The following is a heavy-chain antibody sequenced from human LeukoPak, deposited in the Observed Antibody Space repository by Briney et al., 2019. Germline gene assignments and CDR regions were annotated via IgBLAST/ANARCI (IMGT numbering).Heavy chain of an antibody. CDR2: IKQDGSEK. CDR1: GFTLSSYA. CDR3: ARDFGITGTTGIDY. V-gene: IGHV3-7*01. D-gene: IGHD1-7*01. J-gene: IGHJ4*02. Sequence: GRSLRLSCAASGFTLSSYAMSWVRQAPGKGLEWVANIKQDGSEKYYVDSVKGRFTISRDNAKNSLYLQMNSLRAEDTAVYYCARDFGITGTTGIDYWGQGTLVSVSS.